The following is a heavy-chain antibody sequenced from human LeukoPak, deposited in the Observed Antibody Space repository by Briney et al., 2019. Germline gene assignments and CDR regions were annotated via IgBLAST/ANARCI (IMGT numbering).Heavy chain of an antibody. V-gene: IGHV3-7*01. CDR1: GFAFAGYW. Sequence: GGSLRLSCAASGFAFAGYWMVWVRQGPGKGLEWVASIGKDGSEKAYGDSVQGRFTVSRDNARNSLYLQMSSLRVEDTAVYYCTRGIVWLQLGYWGQGALVTVSS. CDR3: TRGIVWLQLGY. J-gene: IGHJ4*02. CDR2: IGKDGSEK. D-gene: IGHD5-24*01.